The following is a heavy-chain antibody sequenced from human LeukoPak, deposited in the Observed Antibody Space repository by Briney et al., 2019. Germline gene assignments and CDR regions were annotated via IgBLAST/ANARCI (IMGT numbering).Heavy chain of an antibody. D-gene: IGHD2-2*01. CDR3: TRVVDSSSSRYQAMPY. J-gene: IGHJ4*02. Sequence: GGSLRLSCAASGFTFSNYWMSWVRQAPGKGLEGVANIKQDESERYYVDSVRGRFTISRDNAKRSLYLRMDSLRAEDTAMYFCTRVVDSSSSRYQAMPYWGQGTLVTVSS. CDR1: GFTFSNYW. V-gene: IGHV3-7*01. CDR2: IKQDESER.